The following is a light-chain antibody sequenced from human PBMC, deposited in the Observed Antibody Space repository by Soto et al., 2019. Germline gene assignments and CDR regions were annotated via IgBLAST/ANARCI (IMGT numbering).Light chain of an antibody. CDR3: SSYTSSSTRV. J-gene: IGLJ1*01. CDR2: EVS. V-gene: IGLV2-14*01. Sequence: QSALTQPASVSGSPGQSITISCTGTSSDVGGYNYVSWYQQHPGKAPKLMIYEVSNRPSGVSNRFFGSKFGNTASLTISGLQAEDEADYYCSSYTSSSTRVFGTGTKLTVL. CDR1: SSDVGGYNY.